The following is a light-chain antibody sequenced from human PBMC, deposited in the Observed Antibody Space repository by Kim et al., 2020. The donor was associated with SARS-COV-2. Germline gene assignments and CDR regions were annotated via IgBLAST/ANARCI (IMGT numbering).Light chain of an antibody. CDR1: QSVYRNY. CDR2: GAS. Sequence: LSPGERVTHSFRASQSVYRNYLAWYQQKPGQSPRLLIYGASSRPTGVPDRFSGSGSGTDFTLTISRLEPEDFAVYYCQQYGTSPYTFGQGTKLEI. J-gene: IGKJ2*01. CDR3: QQYGTSPYT. V-gene: IGKV3-20*01.